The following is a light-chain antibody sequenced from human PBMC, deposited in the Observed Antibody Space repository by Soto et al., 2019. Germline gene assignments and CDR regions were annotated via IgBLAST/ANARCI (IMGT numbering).Light chain of an antibody. CDR2: DAS. CDR3: QQYNSYSWT. J-gene: IGKJ1*01. Sequence: DIQMTQSPSTLSASVGDRVTITCRASQSISSWLAWYQQKPGKAHKLLIYDASSLESGVPSRFSGSGSGTEFTLTISSLQPDDFATYYCQQYNSYSWTFGQWTKVEIK. CDR1: QSISSW. V-gene: IGKV1-5*01.